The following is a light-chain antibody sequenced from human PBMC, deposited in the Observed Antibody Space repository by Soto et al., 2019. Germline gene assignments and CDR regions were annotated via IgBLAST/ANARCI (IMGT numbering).Light chain of an antibody. V-gene: IGLV1-47*01. J-gene: IGLJ1*01. Sequence: QSVLTQPSSVSGTPGQGVTISCSGSISNIGNNYVYWFQQLPGTAPKVLTNRNDQRPSRVPDRFSGSKSGTSASLAISWLRSEDEADYYCAAWDDTVRSYVFGTGTKLTVL. CDR1: ISNIGNNY. CDR2: RND. CDR3: AAWDDTVRSYV.